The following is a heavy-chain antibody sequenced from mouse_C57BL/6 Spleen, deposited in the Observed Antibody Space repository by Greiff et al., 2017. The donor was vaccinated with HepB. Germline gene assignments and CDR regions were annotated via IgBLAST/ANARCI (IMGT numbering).Heavy chain of an antibody. CDR3: ARDAGHGYYGYFDV. Sequence: EVKVVESGGGLVQSGRSLRLSCAPSGFTFSDFYMEWVRQSPGKGLEWIAASRNKANDYTTEYSASVKGRIIVSRDISQSILYLQMNALRSDDTAIYYCARDAGHGYYGYFDVWGTGTTVTGSS. J-gene: IGHJ1*03. V-gene: IGHV7-1*01. CDR1: GFTFSDFY. D-gene: IGHD2-2*01. CDR2: SRNKANDYTT.